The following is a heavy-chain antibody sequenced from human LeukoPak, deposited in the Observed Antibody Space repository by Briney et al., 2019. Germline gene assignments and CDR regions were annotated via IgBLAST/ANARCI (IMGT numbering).Heavy chain of an antibody. Sequence: ASVKVSCKASGYTFTGYYMHWVRQAPGQGLEWMGWINPNSGGTNYAQKFQGWVTMTRDTSISTAYMELSRLRSDDTAVYYCARGGTYGSGTYGDYWGQGTLVTVSS. CDR3: ARGGTYGSGTYGDY. D-gene: IGHD3-10*01. CDR1: GYTFTGYY. CDR2: INPNSGGT. J-gene: IGHJ4*02. V-gene: IGHV1-2*04.